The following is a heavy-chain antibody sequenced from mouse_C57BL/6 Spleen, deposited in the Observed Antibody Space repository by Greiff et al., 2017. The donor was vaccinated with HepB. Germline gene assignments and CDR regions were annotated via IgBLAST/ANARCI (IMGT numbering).Heavy chain of an antibody. CDR2: INPNYGTT. CDR3: AREGGLFITTVVVPHYFDY. V-gene: IGHV1-39*01. J-gene: IGHJ2*01. D-gene: IGHD1-1*01. Sequence: VQLQQSGPELVKPGASVKISCKASGYSFTDYNMNWVKQSNGKSLEWIGVINPNYGTTSYNQKFKGKATLTVDQSSSTAYMQLNSLTSEDSAVYYCAREGGLFITTVVVPHYFDYWGQGTTLTVSS. CDR1: GYSFTDYN.